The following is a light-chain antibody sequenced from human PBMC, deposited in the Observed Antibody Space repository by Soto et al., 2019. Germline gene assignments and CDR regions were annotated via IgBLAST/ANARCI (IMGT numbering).Light chain of an antibody. J-gene: IGKJ2*01. CDR3: LQDHSYPRT. V-gene: IGKV1-6*01. Sequence: AIQMTQSPSSLSASVGDRVTITCRASQGIRNELAWYQQKPGKAPHLLIYAASTFQSGVPSRFSASGSGTDFTLTISSLQPEDFATYFCLQDHSYPRTFGQGTKSEIK. CDR2: AAS. CDR1: QGIRNE.